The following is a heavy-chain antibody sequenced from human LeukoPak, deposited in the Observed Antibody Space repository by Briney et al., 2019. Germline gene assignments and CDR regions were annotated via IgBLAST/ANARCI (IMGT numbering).Heavy chain of an antibody. V-gene: IGHV1-69*06. Sequence: SVKVSCKASGGTFSSYAISWVRQAPGQGLEWMGGIIPIFGTANYAQKFQGRVTITADKSTSTAYMELSSLRSEDTAVYYCARWTYYDFWSGYPDYYYYMDVWGKGTTVTDSS. CDR2: IIPIFGTA. J-gene: IGHJ6*03. CDR3: ARWTYYDFWSGYPDYYYYMDV. CDR1: GGTFSSYA. D-gene: IGHD3-3*01.